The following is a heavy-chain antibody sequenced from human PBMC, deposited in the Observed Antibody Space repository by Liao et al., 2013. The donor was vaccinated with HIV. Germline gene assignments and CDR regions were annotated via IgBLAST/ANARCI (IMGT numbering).Heavy chain of an antibody. J-gene: IGHJ3*02. Sequence: QVQLQESGPGLVKPSQTLSLTCTVSGGSISSGSYYWSWIRQPAGKGLEWIGYIYYSGSTNYNPSLKSRVTISVDTSKNQFSLKLSSVTAADTAVYYCARGGPNWHDAFDIWGQGTMVTVSS. D-gene: IGHD7-27*01. CDR2: IYYSGST. V-gene: IGHV4-61*10. CDR1: GGSISSGSYY. CDR3: ARGGPNWHDAFDI.